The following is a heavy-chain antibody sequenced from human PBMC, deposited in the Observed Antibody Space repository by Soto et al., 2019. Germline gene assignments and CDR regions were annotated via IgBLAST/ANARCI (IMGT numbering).Heavy chain of an antibody. D-gene: IGHD3-10*01. V-gene: IGHV4-39*01. Sequence: QLQLQESGPGLVKPSETLSLTCTVSGGSISSSSYYWGWIRQPPGKGLEWIGSIYYSGSTYYNPSLKSRVTISVDTSKNQFSLKLSSVTAADTAVYYCARHHRRVRGGRPYYFDYWGQGTLVTVSS. CDR3: ARHHRRVRGGRPYYFDY. CDR2: IYYSGST. CDR1: GGSISSSSYY. J-gene: IGHJ4*02.